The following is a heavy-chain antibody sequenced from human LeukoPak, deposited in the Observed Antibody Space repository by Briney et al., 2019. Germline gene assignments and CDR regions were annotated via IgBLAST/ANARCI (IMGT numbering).Heavy chain of an antibody. Sequence: GGSLRLSCAASGFTFSSYSMNWVRQAPGKGLEWVSSISSSSSYIYYADSVKGRFTISRDNSKNTLYLQMNSLRAEDTAVYYCAKDHKWELPRDAFDIWGQGTMVTVSS. D-gene: IGHD1-26*01. CDR3: AKDHKWELPRDAFDI. V-gene: IGHV3-21*04. J-gene: IGHJ3*02. CDR2: ISSSSSYI. CDR1: GFTFSSYS.